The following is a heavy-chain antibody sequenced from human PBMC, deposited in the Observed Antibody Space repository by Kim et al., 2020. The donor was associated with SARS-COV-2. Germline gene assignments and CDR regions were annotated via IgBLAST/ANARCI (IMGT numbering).Heavy chain of an antibody. J-gene: IGHJ6*02. CDR2: IYYSGST. D-gene: IGHD3-10*01. V-gene: IGHV4-39*01. Sequence: SETLSLTCTVSGGSISSSNHYWGWIRQPPGKELEWIGSIYYSGSTYYNPSLKSRVTISVDTSKKQFSLKLTSVTAADTAVYYCARRIGSGTYYYYGMDVWGQGTTVTVSS. CDR1: GGSISSSNHY. CDR3: ARRIGSGTYYYYGMDV.